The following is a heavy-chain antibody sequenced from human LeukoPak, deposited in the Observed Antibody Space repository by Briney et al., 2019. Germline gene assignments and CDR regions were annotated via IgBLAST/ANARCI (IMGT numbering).Heavy chain of an antibody. J-gene: IGHJ4*02. CDR2: IYYSGST. CDR1: GGSISSSSYY. CDR3: ATRISSGWPFDY. V-gene: IGHV4-39*07. Sequence: SETLSLTCTVSGGSISSSSYYWGWIRQPPGKGLEWIGSIYYSGSTYYNPSLKSRVTISVDTSKNQFSLKLSSVTAADTAVYYCATRISSGWPFDYWGQGTLVTVSS. D-gene: IGHD6-19*01.